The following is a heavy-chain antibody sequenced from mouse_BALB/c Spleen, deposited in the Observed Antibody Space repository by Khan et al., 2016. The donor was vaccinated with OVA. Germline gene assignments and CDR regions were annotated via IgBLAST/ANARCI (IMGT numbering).Heavy chain of an antibody. CDR1: GYTFTNYG. J-gene: IGHJ1*01. D-gene: IGHD1-1*02. Sequence: QIQLVQSGPELKKPGATVKISCTASGYTFTNYGMNWVKQAPGKGLKWMGWINTYTGEPKYADDFKGRFALSLETSASTAYLQINNLKTEDTASYFSASGGYWYFDVWGPGTTVTVSS. CDR2: INTYTGEP. CDR3: ASGGYWYFDV. V-gene: IGHV9-3-1*01.